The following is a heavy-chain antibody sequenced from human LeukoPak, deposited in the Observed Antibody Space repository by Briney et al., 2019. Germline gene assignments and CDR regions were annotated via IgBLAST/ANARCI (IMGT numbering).Heavy chain of an antibody. CDR2: IWYDGSNK. Sequence: GGSLRLSCAASGFTFSSYGMHWVRQAPGKGLEWVAVIWYDGSNKYYTDSVKGRFTFSRDNSKNTLYLQMNSLRAEDTAVYYCARDISGSYYGRFSFDYWGQGTLVTVSS. CDR3: ARDISGSYYGRFSFDY. V-gene: IGHV3-33*01. J-gene: IGHJ4*02. CDR1: GFTFSSYG. D-gene: IGHD1-26*01.